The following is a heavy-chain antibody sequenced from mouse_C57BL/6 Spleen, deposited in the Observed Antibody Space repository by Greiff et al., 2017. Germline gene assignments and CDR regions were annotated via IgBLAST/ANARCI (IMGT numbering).Heavy chain of an antibody. CDR2: INPGSGGT. CDR1: GYAFTNYL. V-gene: IGHV1-54*01. J-gene: IGHJ2*01. CDR3: ARGGLLLDY. D-gene: IGHD3-1*01. Sequence: QVQLQQSGAELVRPGTSVKVSCKASGYAFTNYLIEWVKQRPGQGLEWIGVINPGSGGTNYNEKFKGKATLTADKSSSTAYMQLSSLTSEDSAVYFCARGGLLLDYWGQGTTLTVPS.